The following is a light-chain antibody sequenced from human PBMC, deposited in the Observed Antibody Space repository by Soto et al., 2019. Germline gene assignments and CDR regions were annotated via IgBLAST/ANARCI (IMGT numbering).Light chain of an antibody. Sequence: FLTQSPATLSLSPGERATLSCGASQSIHTSLAWYQQKPGQPPRLVVYDSTLRANGVPDRFGGSRSATEFTLTINNLQPADFAAYYCQQRNVWHTITFGHGTRLEIK. CDR2: DST. J-gene: IGKJ5*01. CDR1: QSIHTS. V-gene: IGKV3D-11*02. CDR3: QQRNVWHTIT.